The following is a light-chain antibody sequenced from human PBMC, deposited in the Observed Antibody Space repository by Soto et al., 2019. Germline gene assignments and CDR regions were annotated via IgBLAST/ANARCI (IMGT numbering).Light chain of an antibody. J-gene: IGLJ1*01. V-gene: IGLV2-14*01. Sequence: QSVLTQPASVSGSPGQSITISCTGSGRDIGAYDYVSWYQQHPGKAPKLIIYGVKNRPSGFSNRFSASKSAFTASLTISGLQTEDEADYYCSSYTTSYFYVFGPGTKVTVL. CDR2: GVK. CDR3: SSYTTSYFYV. CDR1: GRDIGAYDY.